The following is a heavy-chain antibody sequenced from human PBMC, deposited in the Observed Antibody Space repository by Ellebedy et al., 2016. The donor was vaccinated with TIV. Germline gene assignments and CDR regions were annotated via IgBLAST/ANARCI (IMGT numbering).Heavy chain of an antibody. CDR2: IIPIFGTA. J-gene: IGHJ4*02. D-gene: IGHD3-9*01. CDR3: ARGEGRYFDRLDY. Sequence: AASVKVSCKASGYTFTSYGISWVRQAPGQGLEWMGGIIPIFGTANYAQKFQGRVTITADESTSTAYMELSSLRSEDTAVYYCARGEGRYFDRLDYWGQGTLVTVSS. V-gene: IGHV1-69*13. CDR1: GYTFTSYG.